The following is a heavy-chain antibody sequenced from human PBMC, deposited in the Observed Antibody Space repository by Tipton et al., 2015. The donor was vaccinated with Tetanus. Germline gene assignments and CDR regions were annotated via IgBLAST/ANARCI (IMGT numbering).Heavy chain of an antibody. CDR1: GGSIINNNW. Sequence: TLSLTCSVSGGSIINNNWWTWVRQPPGKGLEWIGEIYHSGRTNYNPSLETRVTISVDESKNQFSLNLRSVTAADTAVYYCARGSTMFFWGQGTLVTVSS. D-gene: IGHD3-10*02. CDR2: IYHSGRT. CDR3: ARGSTMFF. V-gene: IGHV4-4*02. J-gene: IGHJ4*02.